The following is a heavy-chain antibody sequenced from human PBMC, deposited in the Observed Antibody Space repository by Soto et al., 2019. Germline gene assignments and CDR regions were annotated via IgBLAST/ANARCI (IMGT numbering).Heavy chain of an antibody. J-gene: IGHJ5*02. V-gene: IGHV1-69*01. Sequence: QVQLVQSGAEVKKPGSSVKVSCKDSGGTFSSYAISWVRQAPGKGLEWMGGIIPIFGTANYAQKFQGRVTITAGESTSPAYMELSSLRSEDTAVYYCARVVGAAAGINWFYPWGQGTLVTVAS. CDR2: IIPIFGTA. CDR3: ARVVGAAAGINWFYP. CDR1: GGTFSSYA. D-gene: IGHD6-13*01.